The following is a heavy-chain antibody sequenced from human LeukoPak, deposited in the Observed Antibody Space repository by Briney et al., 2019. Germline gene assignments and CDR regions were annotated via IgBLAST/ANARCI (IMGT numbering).Heavy chain of an antibody. CDR2: NSGSGGST. D-gene: IGHD4-17*01. Sequence: PGGSLRLYCAASGFTFSSYAMSWVRQAPVKGLEWVSANSGSGGSTYYADSVKGRFTISRDNSKNTLYLQMNSLRAEDTAVYYCAKTGGAYGYYGMDVWGQGTTVTVSS. CDR1: GFTFSSYA. CDR3: AKTGGAYGYYGMDV. J-gene: IGHJ6*02. V-gene: IGHV3-23*01.